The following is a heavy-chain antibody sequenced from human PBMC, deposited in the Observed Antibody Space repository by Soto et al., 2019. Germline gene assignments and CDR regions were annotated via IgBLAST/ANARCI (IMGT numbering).Heavy chain of an antibody. D-gene: IGHD3-22*01. CDR3: ARDLVGNYYDSSGYFIYGLAV. J-gene: IGHJ6*01. V-gene: IGHV1-18*01. Sequence: ASVKVACKASGYTFTSYGISWVRQAPVQGLECMGWISAYNGNTNYAQKLQGRVTMTTDTSTSTAYMELRTLRSDDTAVYYCARDLVGNYYDSSGYFIYGLAVSAQGSTVTGSS. CDR2: ISAYNGNT. CDR1: GYTFTSYG.